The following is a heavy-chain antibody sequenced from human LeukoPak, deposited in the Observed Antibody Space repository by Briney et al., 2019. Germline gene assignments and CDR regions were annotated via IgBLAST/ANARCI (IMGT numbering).Heavy chain of an antibody. V-gene: IGHV4-38-2*02. CDR3: AREGERRVGAFDI. CDR1: GYSISSGYY. Sequence: PSETLSLTCTVSGYSISSGYYWGWIRQPPGKGLEWIGSIYHSGSTYYNPSLKSRVTISVDTSKNQFSLKLSSVTAADTAVYYCAREGERRVGAFDIWGQGTMVTVSS. J-gene: IGHJ3*02. D-gene: IGHD3-16*01. CDR2: IYHSGST.